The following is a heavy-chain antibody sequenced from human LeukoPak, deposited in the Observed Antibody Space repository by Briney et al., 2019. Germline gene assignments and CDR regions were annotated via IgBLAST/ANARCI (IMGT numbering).Heavy chain of an antibody. CDR1: GFTFSSYW. V-gene: IGHV3-33*08. CDR3: ARDHGSGSSPDY. D-gene: IGHD3-10*01. J-gene: IGHJ4*02. CDR2: IWFDGTNK. Sequence: GGSLRLSCAASGFTFSSYWMHWVRQAPGKGLEWVAVIWFDGTNKYYADSVKGRFTISRDNSKNTLYVQMNSLRAEDTAVYYCARDHGSGSSPDYWGQGTLVTVSS.